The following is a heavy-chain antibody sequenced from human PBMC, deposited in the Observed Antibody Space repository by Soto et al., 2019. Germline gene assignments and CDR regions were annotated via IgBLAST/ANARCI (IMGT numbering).Heavy chain of an antibody. CDR3: ARVGGYCSGGSCYSDY. J-gene: IGHJ4*02. D-gene: IGHD2-15*01. CDR1: GGSISSGDYY. V-gene: IGHV4-30-4*01. CDR2: IYYSGST. Sequence: QVQLQESGPGLVKPSQTLSLTCTVSGGSISSGDYYWSWIRQPPGKGLEWIGYIYYSGSTYYNPSLKSRVTISVDTSTNQFSLKLSPVTAADTAVYYCARVGGYCSGGSCYSDYWGQGTLVTVSS.